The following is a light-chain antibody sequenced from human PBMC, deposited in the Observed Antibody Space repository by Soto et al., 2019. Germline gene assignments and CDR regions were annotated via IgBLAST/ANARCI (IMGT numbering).Light chain of an antibody. V-gene: IGKV1-39*01. CDR1: QTINNY. Sequence: IQMTQSPSSLSASVGDRVTITCRASQTINNYLNWYQQKPGTAPKLLIYAASSMQSGVPSRFSGSGSGTDFTLTISSLQAEDSATYFCQESITAPLTFGGGTKVEVK. J-gene: IGKJ4*02. CDR3: QESITAPLT. CDR2: AAS.